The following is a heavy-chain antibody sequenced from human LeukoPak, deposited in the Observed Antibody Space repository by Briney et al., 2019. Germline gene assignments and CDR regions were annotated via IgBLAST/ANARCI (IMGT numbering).Heavy chain of an antibody. D-gene: IGHD6-13*01. CDR1: GFTFSSYS. J-gene: IGHJ6*03. V-gene: IGHV3-21*01. CDR3: ARGGGAAEVYYYYYMDV. Sequence: GGSLRLSCAASGFTFSSYSMNWVRQAPGKGLEWVSSISSSSYIYYADSVKGRFTISRDNAKNSLYLQMNSLRAEDMAVCYCARGGGAAEVYYYYYMDVWGKGTTVTVSS. CDR2: ISSSSYI.